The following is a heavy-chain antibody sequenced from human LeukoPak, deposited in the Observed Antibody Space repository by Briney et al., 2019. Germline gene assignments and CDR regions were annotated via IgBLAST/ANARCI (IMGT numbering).Heavy chain of an antibody. Sequence: SGTLSLTCAVFGGSFSGFHWTWIRQPPGKGLEWIGDINYSGSTNYNPSLKGRVSTSVDTSKNQFSLKLTYVTAADTAVYYCARAALFRGYFDDWGQGTLVTVSS. CDR1: GGSFSGFH. CDR2: INYSGST. CDR3: ARAALFRGYFDD. D-gene: IGHD2-21*01. V-gene: IGHV4-34*01. J-gene: IGHJ4*02.